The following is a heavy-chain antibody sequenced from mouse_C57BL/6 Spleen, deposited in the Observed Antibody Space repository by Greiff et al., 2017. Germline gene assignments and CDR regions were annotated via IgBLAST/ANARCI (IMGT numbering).Heavy chain of an antibody. CDR1: GYTFTSYW. V-gene: IGHV1-55*01. Sequence: VQLQQPGAELVKPGASVKMSCKASGYTFTSYWITWVKQRPGQGLEWIGDIYPGSGSTNYNEKFKSKATLTVDTSSSTAYMQLSSLTSEDSAVYYCATSEGYSNYDYAMDYWGQGTSVTVSS. CDR3: ATSEGYSNYDYAMDY. D-gene: IGHD2-5*01. J-gene: IGHJ4*01. CDR2: IYPGSGST.